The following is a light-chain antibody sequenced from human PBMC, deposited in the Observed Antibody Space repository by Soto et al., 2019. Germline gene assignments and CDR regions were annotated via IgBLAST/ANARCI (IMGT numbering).Light chain of an antibody. CDR3: QQRSNWLT. Sequence: EIVLTQSPATLSLSPGERATLSCRASQSVSSYLAWYQQKPGQAPRLLIYDASNRATGIPARFSGSGSGTDFTLTISSLEPEGFAVYYWQQRSNWLTFGGGTKVEIK. CDR1: QSVSSY. V-gene: IGKV3-11*01. CDR2: DAS. J-gene: IGKJ4*01.